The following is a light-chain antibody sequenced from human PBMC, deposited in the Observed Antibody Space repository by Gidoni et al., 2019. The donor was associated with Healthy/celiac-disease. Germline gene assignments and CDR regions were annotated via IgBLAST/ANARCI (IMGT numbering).Light chain of an antibody. CDR1: HDSSNY. Sequence: DIQMTQSRSSLSASGGDRVTITCQASHDSSNYLHWYQHKPGKAPTLMLYDASTFETGVPFRFSGSGSGTDFTFTISSLQPEDIATSYCHQYDNLPPSLSFGPGTKVDIK. J-gene: IGKJ3*01. V-gene: IGKV1-33*01. CDR2: DAS. CDR3: HQYDNLPPSLS.